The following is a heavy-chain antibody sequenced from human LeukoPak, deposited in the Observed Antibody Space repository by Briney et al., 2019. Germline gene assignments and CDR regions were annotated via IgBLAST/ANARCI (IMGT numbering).Heavy chain of an antibody. Sequence: SETLSLTCTVSGGSISSYYWSWIRQPPGKGLEWIGYIYYSGSTNYNPSLKSRVTISVDTSKNQFSLKLSSVTAADTAVYYCARHVRRGWFDPWGQGTLVTVSS. CDR1: GGSISSYY. J-gene: IGHJ5*02. V-gene: IGHV4-59*08. D-gene: IGHD3-10*01. CDR2: IYYSGST. CDR3: ARHVRRGWFDP.